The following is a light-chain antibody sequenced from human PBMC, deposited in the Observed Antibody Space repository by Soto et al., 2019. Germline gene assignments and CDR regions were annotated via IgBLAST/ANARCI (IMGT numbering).Light chain of an antibody. CDR2: RNN. J-gene: IGLJ2*01. V-gene: IGLV1-47*01. CDR1: SSNIGSTY. CDR3: AAWDDSLSGFVV. Sequence: QSVLTQPPSASGTPGQRVTISCSGSSSNIGSTYVYWYQQLPGTAPKLLIYRNNPRPSGFPDRFSGSKSGTSASLAISGLRPVDDGYYYCAAWDDSLSGFVVFGEGTEPAV.